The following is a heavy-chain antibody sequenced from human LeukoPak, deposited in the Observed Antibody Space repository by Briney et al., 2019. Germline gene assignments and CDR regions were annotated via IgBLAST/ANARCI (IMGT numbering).Heavy chain of an antibody. Sequence: SVKVSCKASGGTFSSYAITWVRQAPGQGLEWMGGIIPIFGTANYAQKFQGRVTNTADESTSTAYMELSSLRSEDTAVYYCAREQRGLTEAWGQGTLVTVSS. V-gene: IGHV1-69*13. D-gene: IGHD3-16*01. CDR2: IIPIFGTA. CDR3: AREQRGLTEA. J-gene: IGHJ5*02. CDR1: GGTFSSYA.